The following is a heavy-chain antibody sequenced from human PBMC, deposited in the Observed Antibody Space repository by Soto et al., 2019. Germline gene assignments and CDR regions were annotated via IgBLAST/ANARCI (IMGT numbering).Heavy chain of an antibody. Sequence: PSEILSLTCTVSGGSISSSSYYWGWIRQPPGKGLEWIGSIYYSGSTYYNPSLKSRVTMTRDTSISTAYLELSRLRSVDTAVYYCARDIVRGVIRYYYYGMDVWGQGTTVTVSS. J-gene: IGHJ6*02. V-gene: IGHV4-39*02. D-gene: IGHD3-10*01. CDR3: ARDIVRGVIRYYYYGMDV. CDR1: GGSISSSSYY. CDR2: IYYSGST.